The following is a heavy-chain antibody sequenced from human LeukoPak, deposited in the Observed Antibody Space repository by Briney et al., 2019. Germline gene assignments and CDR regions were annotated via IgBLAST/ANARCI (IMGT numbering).Heavy chain of an antibody. J-gene: IGHJ5*02. CDR2: INPSGGST. CDR1: GYTFTSYA. Sequence: GASVKVSCKASGYTFTSYAMNWVRQAPGQGLEWMGIINPSGGSTSYAQKFQGRVTMTRDMSTSTVYMELSSLRSEDTAVYYCARDPLILYSGYVGEGWFDPWGQGTLVTVSS. D-gene: IGHD5-12*01. V-gene: IGHV1-46*01. CDR3: ARDPLILYSGYVGEGWFDP.